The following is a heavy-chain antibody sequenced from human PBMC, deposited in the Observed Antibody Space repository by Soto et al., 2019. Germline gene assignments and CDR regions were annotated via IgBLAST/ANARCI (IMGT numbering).Heavy chain of an antibody. CDR3: ARVKGRYFVYYGMDV. Sequence: QVQLQESGPGLVKPSQTLSLTCTVSGGSISSGDYYWSWIRQPPGKGLEWIGYIYYSGSTYYNPSLKSRVTISVDTSKNQFSLKLSSVTAADTAVYYCARVKGRYFVYYGMDVWGQGTTVTVSS. V-gene: IGHV4-30-4*01. CDR2: IYYSGST. CDR1: GGSISSGDYY. D-gene: IGHD3-9*01. J-gene: IGHJ6*02.